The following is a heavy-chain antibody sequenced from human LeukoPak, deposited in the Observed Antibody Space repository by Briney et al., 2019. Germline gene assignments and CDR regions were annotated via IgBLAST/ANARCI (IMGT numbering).Heavy chain of an antibody. Sequence: GGSLRLSCTASGFTFGDYAMSWVRQAPGKGLEWISIIRSKAYGGTTEYAASVKGRFTISRDDSKSIAYLQMNSLKTEDTAVYYCTRDEVGVGVDYWGQGTLVTVSS. CDR3: TRDEVGVGVDY. CDR2: IRSKAYGGTT. V-gene: IGHV3-49*04. J-gene: IGHJ4*02. D-gene: IGHD1-26*01. CDR1: GFTFGDYA.